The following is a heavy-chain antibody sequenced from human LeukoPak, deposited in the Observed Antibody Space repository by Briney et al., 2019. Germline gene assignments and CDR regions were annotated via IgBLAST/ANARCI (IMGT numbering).Heavy chain of an antibody. CDR3: ATGGVKWIQLWSVY. J-gene: IGHJ4*02. V-gene: IGHV1-24*01. D-gene: IGHD5-18*01. CDR2: FDPEDGET. CDR1: GYTLTELS. Sequence: ASVKVSCKVSGYTLTELSMHWVRQAPGKGLEWMGGFDPEDGETIYARKFQGRVTMTEDTSTDTAYMELSSLRSEDTAVYYCATGGVKWIQLWSVYWGQGTLVTVSS.